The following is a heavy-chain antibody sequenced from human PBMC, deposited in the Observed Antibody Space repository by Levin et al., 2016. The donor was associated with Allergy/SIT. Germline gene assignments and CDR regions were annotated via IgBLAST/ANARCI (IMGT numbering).Heavy chain of an antibody. V-gene: IGHV1-69*01. CDR2: IIPMFETP. CDR3: AREGTMLRGSRSYNGMDV. J-gene: IGHJ6*02. D-gene: IGHD3-10*01. Sequence: WVRQAPGQGLEWMGGIIPMFETPNYAQEFQGRVTITADESTSTAYMELSSLRSKDTAVYYCAREGTMLRGSRSYNGMDVWGQGTTVTVSS.